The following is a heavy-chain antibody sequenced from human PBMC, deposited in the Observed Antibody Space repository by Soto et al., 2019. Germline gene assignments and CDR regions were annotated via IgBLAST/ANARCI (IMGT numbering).Heavy chain of an antibody. CDR3: ARLFRDVYNAVEY. D-gene: IGHD3-3*01. Sequence: SETLSLTCTVSGGSISSYYWSWIRQSPGKGLEWIGYTSNSAPTIYNPSLKSRVTISADTSNNQFSLRLSSVTAADTAVYFCARLFRDVYNAVEYWGQGALVTVSS. CDR2: TSNSAPT. V-gene: IGHV4-59*08. CDR1: GGSISSYY. J-gene: IGHJ4*02.